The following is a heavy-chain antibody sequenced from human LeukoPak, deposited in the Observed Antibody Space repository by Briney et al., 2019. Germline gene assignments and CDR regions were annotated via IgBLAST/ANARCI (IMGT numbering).Heavy chain of an antibody. Sequence: GGSLRLSCAASGFTFSSYWMSWVRQAPGKGLEWVANINQGGGAKYYVDSVKGRFTISRDDARNSLYLQLNSPRVEDTAVYYCASAGTSYGDQLFDYWGQGILVTVSS. CDR3: ASAGTSYGDQLFDY. CDR2: INQGGGAK. D-gene: IGHD2-21*02. J-gene: IGHJ4*02. V-gene: IGHV3-7*01. CDR1: GFTFSSYW.